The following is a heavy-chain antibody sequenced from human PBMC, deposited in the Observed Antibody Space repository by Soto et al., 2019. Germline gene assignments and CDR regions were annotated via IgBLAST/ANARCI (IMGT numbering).Heavy chain of an antibody. CDR2: IYPGDSDT. J-gene: IGHJ5*02. CDR3: ARHGVPYGGTSTRWFDP. CDR1: GYSFTSYW. Sequence: GESLKISCKGSGYSFTSYWIGWVRQMPGKGLEWMGIIYPGDSDTRYSLSFQGQVTISADKSISTAYLQWSSLKASDTAMYYCARHGVPYGGTSTRWFDPWGQGTLVTVSS. V-gene: IGHV5-51*01. D-gene: IGHD4-17*01.